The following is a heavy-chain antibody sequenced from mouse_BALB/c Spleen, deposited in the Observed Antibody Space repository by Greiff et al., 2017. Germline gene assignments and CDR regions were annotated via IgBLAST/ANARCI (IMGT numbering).Heavy chain of an antibody. CDR2: ISNGGGST. CDR1: GFTFSSYT. V-gene: IGHV5-12-2*01. Sequence: EVNVVESGGGLVQPGGSLKLSCAASGFTFSSYTMSWVRQTPEKRLEWVAYISNGGGSTYYPDTVKGRFTISRDNAKNTLYLQMSSLKSEDTAMYYCARRDYGSMDYWGQGTSVTVSS. J-gene: IGHJ4*01. CDR3: ARRDYGSMDY. D-gene: IGHD1-1*01.